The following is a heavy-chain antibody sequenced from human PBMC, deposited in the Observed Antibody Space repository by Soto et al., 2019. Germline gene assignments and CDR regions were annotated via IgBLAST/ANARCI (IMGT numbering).Heavy chain of an antibody. CDR3: ARRYGDSFDF. V-gene: IGHV4-59*08. CDR1: GGSISSYY. Sequence: QVQLQESGPGLVKPSETLSLTCTVSGGSISSYYWSWIRQPPGKGLEWIGYIYYSGSTNYNPSLKSRVTLSVASSKNQFSLKLSSVTAADTAVYYCARRYGDSFDFWGQGTLVTVSS. CDR2: IYYSGST. J-gene: IGHJ4*02. D-gene: IGHD4-17*01.